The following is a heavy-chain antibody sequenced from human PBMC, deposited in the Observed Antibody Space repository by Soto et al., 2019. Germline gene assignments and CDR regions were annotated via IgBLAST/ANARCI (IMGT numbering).Heavy chain of an antibody. CDR2: VTADGGT. Sequence: EVQVLESGGGLVQPGGSLRLSCEGSGFTVSSHAMTWIRQDPGKGPEWVSTVTADGGTYYADSVKGRFAMSRDTSENTLYLQMNSLGAEDTAAYYCAPHVSCSGGSGQYDAFAIRGQGTMVTVSS. V-gene: IGHV3-23*01. CDR1: GFTVSSHA. D-gene: IGHD2-15*01. J-gene: IGHJ3*02. CDR3: APHVSCSGGSGQYDAFAI.